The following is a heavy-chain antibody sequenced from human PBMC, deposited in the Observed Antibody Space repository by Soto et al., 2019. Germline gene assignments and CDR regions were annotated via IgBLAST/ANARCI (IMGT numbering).Heavy chain of an antibody. J-gene: IGHJ4*02. CDR3: ARAKLPDCSSTSCYLDYFDY. CDR1: GGSISSYY. D-gene: IGHD2-2*01. V-gene: IGHV4-59*01. Sequence: SETLSLTSTVSGGSISSYYWSWIRQPPGKGLEWIGYIYYSGSTNYNPSLKSRVTISVDTSKNQFSLKLSSVTAADTAVYYCARAKLPDCSSTSCYLDYFDYWGQGTLVTVSS. CDR2: IYYSGST.